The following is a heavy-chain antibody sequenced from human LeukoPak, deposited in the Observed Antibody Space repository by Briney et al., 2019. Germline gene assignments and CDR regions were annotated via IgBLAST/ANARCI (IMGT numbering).Heavy chain of an antibody. D-gene: IGHD2-15*01. CDR3: AREYCSGGSCYFDY. V-gene: IGHV4-4*02. J-gene: IGHJ4*02. Sequence: SGTLSLTCAVSGVSVRSYNYWSWVRQPPGKSLEWLGEVYHSGSTIYNPSLESRITISMDTSKNQFSLRLTSVTAADTAVYYCAREYCSGGSCYFDYWGQGTLVTVSS. CDR2: VYHSGST. CDR1: GVSVRSYNY.